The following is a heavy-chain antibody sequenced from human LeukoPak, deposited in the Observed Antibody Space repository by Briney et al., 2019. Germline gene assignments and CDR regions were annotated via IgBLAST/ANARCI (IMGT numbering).Heavy chain of an antibody. Sequence: GGSLRLSCVASGFTFSSRDWMTWVRQAPGKGLEWVSYISSSGSTIYYADSVKGRFTISRDNAKNSLYLQMNSLRAEDTAVYYCARRTGIDYWGQGTLVTVSS. CDR2: ISSSGSTI. V-gene: IGHV3-48*04. CDR1: GFTFSSRDW. D-gene: IGHD6-13*01. J-gene: IGHJ4*02. CDR3: ARRTGIDY.